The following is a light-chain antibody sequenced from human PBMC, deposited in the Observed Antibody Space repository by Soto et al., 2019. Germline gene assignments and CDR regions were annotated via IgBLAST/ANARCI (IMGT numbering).Light chain of an antibody. CDR1: QRVSSN. V-gene: IGKV3-15*01. CDR3: QQYNKWPT. Sequence: EIVMTQSPATLSVSPGERATLSCRASQRVSSNLAWYQQKPGQAPRLLIYDASTRATGIPDRFSGSGSGTEFTLTISRLQSEDFAVYYCQQYNKWPTFGQGTKVEIK. J-gene: IGKJ1*01. CDR2: DAS.